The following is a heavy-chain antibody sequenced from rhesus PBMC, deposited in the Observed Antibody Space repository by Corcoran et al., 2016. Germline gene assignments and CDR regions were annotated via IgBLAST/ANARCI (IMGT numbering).Heavy chain of an antibody. J-gene: IGHJ4*01. CDR1: GGSISDDYY. D-gene: IGHD6-25*01. CDR3: ARVPVIAADADY. V-gene: IGHV4-106*01. Sequence: QVQLQESGPGLVKPSETLSLTCAVSGGSISDDYYWSWIRQPPGKGLEWVGYIYGSGGSTNYNPSLKNRVTISIDTSKNQFSLKLSSVTAADTAVYYCARVPVIAADADYWGQGVLVTVSS. CDR2: IYGSGGST.